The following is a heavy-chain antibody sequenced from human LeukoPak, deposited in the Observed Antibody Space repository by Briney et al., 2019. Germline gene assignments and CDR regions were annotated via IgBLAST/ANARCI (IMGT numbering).Heavy chain of an antibody. CDR1: GYTFTSYD. CDR3: ARDQRYCSGTTCYTRFDP. Sequence: ASVKVSCKASGYTFTSYDINWVRQATGQGLEWMGWMNPNSGNTGYARKFQGRVTITRNTSISTAYMELSSLRSEDTAVYYCARDQRYCSGTTCYTRFDPWGQGTLVTVSS. V-gene: IGHV1-8*03. D-gene: IGHD2-2*01. J-gene: IGHJ5*02. CDR2: MNPNSGNT.